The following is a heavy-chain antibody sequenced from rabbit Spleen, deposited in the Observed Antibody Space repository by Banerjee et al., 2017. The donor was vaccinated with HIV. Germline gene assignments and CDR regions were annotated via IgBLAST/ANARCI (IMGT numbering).Heavy chain of an antibody. V-gene: IGHV1S45*01. D-gene: IGHD8-1*01. CDR3: ARGFVNGNNYADL. CDR2: IGTSSEST. CDR1: GFSFSSGYY. J-gene: IGHJ4*01. Sequence: QEQLEESGGDLVKPEGSLTLTCKASGFSFSSGYYICWVRQAPGKGLEWIGCIGTSSESTWYASWAKGRFTISKTSSTTVTLQMTSLTAADTATYFCARGFVNGNNYADLWGPGTLVTVS.